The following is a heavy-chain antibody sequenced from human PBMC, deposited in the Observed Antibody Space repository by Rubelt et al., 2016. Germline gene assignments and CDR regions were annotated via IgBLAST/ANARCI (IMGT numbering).Heavy chain of an antibody. V-gene: IGHV3-30*04. CDR3: ARVGSSRVDWYFDL. J-gene: IGHJ2*01. Sequence: QAPGKGLEWVAVISYDGGNKYYADSVKGRFTISRDNSKNTLYLQMNSLRAEDTAVYYCARVGSSRVDWYFDLWGRGTLVTVSS. D-gene: IGHD6-13*01. CDR2: ISYDGGNK.